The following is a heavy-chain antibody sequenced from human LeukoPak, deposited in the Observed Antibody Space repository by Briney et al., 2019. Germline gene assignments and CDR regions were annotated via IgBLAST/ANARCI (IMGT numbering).Heavy chain of an antibody. J-gene: IGHJ4*02. Sequence: PSETLSLTCTVSGGSISSYYWSWIRQPPGKGLEWIGYIHYSGSTNYNPSLKSRVTISVDTSKKQFSLKLSSGTAADTAVYYCARGYDGYKDFWGQGTLVTVSS. V-gene: IGHV4-59*01. CDR1: GGSISSYY. D-gene: IGHD5-24*01. CDR2: IHYSGST. CDR3: ARGYDGYKDF.